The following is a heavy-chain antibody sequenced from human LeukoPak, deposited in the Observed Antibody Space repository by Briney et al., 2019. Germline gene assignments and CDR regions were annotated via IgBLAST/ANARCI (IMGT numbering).Heavy chain of an antibody. Sequence: SETLSLTCAVYGGSFSGYYWSWIRQPPGKGLEWIGEINHSGSTNYNPTLKSRVTMSVDTSKNQFSLKLSSVTAADTAVYYCARVDGSSGWPYWGQGTLVTVSS. CDR3: ARVDGSSGWPY. CDR1: GGSFSGYY. V-gene: IGHV4-34*01. D-gene: IGHD6-19*01. CDR2: INHSGST. J-gene: IGHJ4*02.